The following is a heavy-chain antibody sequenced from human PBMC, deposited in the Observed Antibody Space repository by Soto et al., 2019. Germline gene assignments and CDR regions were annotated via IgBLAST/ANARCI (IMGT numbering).Heavy chain of an antibody. Sequence: SSVKVAWKGSGGTLSGYAISWVRQAPGQGLEWMGGIIPIFGTANYAQKFQGRVTITADKSTSTAYMELSSLRSEDTAVYYCARDNCSGGSCYSVGWFGPWGQGTLVTVSS. D-gene: IGHD2-15*01. V-gene: IGHV1-69*06. J-gene: IGHJ5*02. CDR1: GGTLSGYA. CDR3: ARDNCSGGSCYSVGWFGP. CDR2: IIPIFGTA.